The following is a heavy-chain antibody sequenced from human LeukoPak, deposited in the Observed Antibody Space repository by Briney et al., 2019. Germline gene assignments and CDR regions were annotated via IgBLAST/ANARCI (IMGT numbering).Heavy chain of an antibody. CDR3: ASDMVRGVTRHY. CDR1: GFTFSSYS. V-gene: IGHV3-21*01. D-gene: IGHD3-10*01. Sequence: GGSLRLSCAASGFTFSSYSMNWVRQAPGKGLEWVSSISSSSSYIYYTDSVKGRFTISRDNAKNSLYLQMNSLRAEDTAVYYCASDMVRGVTRHYWGQETLVTVSS. CDR2: ISSSSSYI. J-gene: IGHJ4*02.